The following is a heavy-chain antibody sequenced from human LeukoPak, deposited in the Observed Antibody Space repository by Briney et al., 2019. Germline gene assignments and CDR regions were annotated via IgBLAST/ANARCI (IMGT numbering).Heavy chain of an antibody. Sequence: SETLSLTCAVSGYSISSGYYWGWIRPPPGKGLEWIGSIYHSGSTYYNPSLKSRVTISVDTSKNQFSLKLSSVTAADTAVYYCARALGYCSSTGCYTPIDYWGQGTLVTVSS. CDR1: GYSISSGYY. CDR2: IYHSGST. CDR3: ARALGYCSSTGCYTPIDY. J-gene: IGHJ4*02. D-gene: IGHD2-2*02. V-gene: IGHV4-38-2*01.